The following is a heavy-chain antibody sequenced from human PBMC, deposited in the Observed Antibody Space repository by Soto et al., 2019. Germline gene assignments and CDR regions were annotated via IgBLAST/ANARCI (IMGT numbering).Heavy chain of an antibody. CDR2: ISGSGGTT. V-gene: IGHV3-23*01. CDR1: GFTFSSYA. J-gene: IGHJ4*02. Sequence: GGSLRLSCAASGFTFSSYAMSWVRQAPGKGLEWVSTISGSGGTTYYADSVKGRFTISRDNSKNTLFLQMNSLRAEDTAIYYYAKDLYGDFDYWGQGTLVTVSS. CDR3: AKDLYGDFDY. D-gene: IGHD4-17*01.